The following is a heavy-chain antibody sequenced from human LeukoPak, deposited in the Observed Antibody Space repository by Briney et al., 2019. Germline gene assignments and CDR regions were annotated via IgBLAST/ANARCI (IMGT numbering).Heavy chain of an antibody. CDR2: SNPKSGGT. CDR3: ARDVAGTWRAGTFDY. D-gene: IGHD6-13*01. V-gene: IGHV1-2*02. Sequence: ASVKVSCKASGYTFTSYYMHWVRQAPGQGLEWMGWSNPKSGGTKYAEKFQGRFTMTRDTAIITGYMELSSLSSDDTALYFCARDVAGTWRAGTFDYWGQGTLVTVSS. J-gene: IGHJ4*02. CDR1: GYTFTSYY.